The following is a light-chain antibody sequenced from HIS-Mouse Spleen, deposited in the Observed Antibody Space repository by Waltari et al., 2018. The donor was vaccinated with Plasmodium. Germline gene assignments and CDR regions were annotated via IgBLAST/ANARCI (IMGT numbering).Light chain of an antibody. J-gene: IGLJ1*01. CDR2: DVS. Sequence: QSALTQPRPVSGSPGQSVTISCTGTSSYVGGYNYVSWYQQHPGKAPKLMIYDVSKRPSGVLDRFSGSKSGNTASLTISGLQAEDEADYYCCSYAGSYTYVFGTGTRVTVL. CDR1: SSYVGGYNY. CDR3: CSYAGSYTYV. V-gene: IGLV2-11*01.